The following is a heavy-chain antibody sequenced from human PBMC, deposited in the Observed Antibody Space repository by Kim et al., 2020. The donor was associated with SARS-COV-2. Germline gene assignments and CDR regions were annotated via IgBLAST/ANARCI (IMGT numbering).Heavy chain of an antibody. J-gene: IGHJ4*02. V-gene: IGHV4-31*02. D-gene: IGHD2-21*02. Sequence: LNSRVTISVDTSKNQFSLKLSSVTAEDTAVYYCARESAYCGGDCSHYFDYWGQGTLVTVSS. CDR3: ARESAYCGGDCSHYFDY.